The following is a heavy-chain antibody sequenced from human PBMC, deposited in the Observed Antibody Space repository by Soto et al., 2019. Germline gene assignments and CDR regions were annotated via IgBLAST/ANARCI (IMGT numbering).Heavy chain of an antibody. CDR1: GGTVSSYE. J-gene: IGHJ4*02. Sequence: QVQLVQSGAEVTKPGSSVKVSCKASGGTVSSYEINWVRQVPGQGLEWMGGIVPIFATANYAPKFQGRVTLTADESTSTANMELHSLTSDDTAVYNWAQEAAQHSTGWQYWGQGTLVTVSS. V-gene: IGHV1-69*12. D-gene: IGHD6-19*01. CDR3: AQEAAQHSTGWQY. CDR2: IVPIFATA.